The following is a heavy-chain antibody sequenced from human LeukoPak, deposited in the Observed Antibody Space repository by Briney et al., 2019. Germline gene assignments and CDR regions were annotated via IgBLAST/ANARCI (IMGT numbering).Heavy chain of an antibody. J-gene: IGHJ4*02. Sequence: GGSLRLSCEASGFTFSSYWMFWVRQAPGEGLLWVSRINTDGSNTAYADSVKGRFTISRDNAKNTLYLQMNTLRAEDTAVYYCARVWSPPYTSSWPYYFDYWGQGTLVTVSS. V-gene: IGHV3-74*01. CDR3: ARVWSPPYTSSWPYYFDY. D-gene: IGHD6-13*01. CDR1: GFTFSSYW. CDR2: INTDGSNT.